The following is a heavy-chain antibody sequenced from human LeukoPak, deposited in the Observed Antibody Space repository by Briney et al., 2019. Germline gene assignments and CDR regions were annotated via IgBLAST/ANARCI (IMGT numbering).Heavy chain of an antibody. D-gene: IGHD2-2*02. V-gene: IGHV1-2*02. CDR3: ARDLEYQLLYYWFAP. CDR1: GYTFTGYY. J-gene: IGHJ5*02. CDR2: INPNSGCT. Sequence: ASVKVSCKASGYTFTGYYMNWVRQAPGQGLEWMGWINPNSGCTNYAQKFQGRVTMTRDTSISTAYMELSRLRSDDTAVYYCARDLEYQLLYYWFAPWGQGTLVTVSS.